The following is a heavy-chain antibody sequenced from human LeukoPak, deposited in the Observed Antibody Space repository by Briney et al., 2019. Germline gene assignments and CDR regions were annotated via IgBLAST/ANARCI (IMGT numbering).Heavy chain of an antibody. J-gene: IGHJ4*02. CDR2: ISGRGASK. Sequence: GGSLTLSCAVSGLTFNNYAMSWVRQAPGKGLEWVSGISGRGASKYYAYSVKGRFTISRDNSKNTLYLQMNSLTAEDTAVYYCAKGVVVAPDVTPFDYWGQGTLVTVSS. V-gene: IGHV3-23*01. D-gene: IGHD2-2*01. CDR1: GLTFNNYA. CDR3: AKGVVVAPDVTPFDY.